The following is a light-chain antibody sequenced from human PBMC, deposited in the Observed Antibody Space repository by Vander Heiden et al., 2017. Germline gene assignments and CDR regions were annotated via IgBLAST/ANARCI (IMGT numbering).Light chain of an antibody. CDR1: QSVTSNF. V-gene: IGKV3-20*01. Sequence: DSVSTQSPGTLSLSRGERATLSCRASQSVTSNFLAWYQQKFGQAPRLLIYGASSRATGIPDRFSGIGSGTDFTLTISRLEPEDFAVYYCQQYGNSPFTFGPGTKVDIK. J-gene: IGKJ3*01. CDR2: GAS. CDR3: QQYGNSPFT.